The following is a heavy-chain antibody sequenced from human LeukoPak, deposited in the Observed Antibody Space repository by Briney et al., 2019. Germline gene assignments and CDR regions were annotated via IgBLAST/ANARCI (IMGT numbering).Heavy chain of an antibody. V-gene: IGHV1-18*01. CDR2: ISAYNGNT. D-gene: IGHD6-13*01. CDR1: GYTFTSYG. Sequence: GASVKVSCKASGYTFTSYGISWVRQAPGQGLEWMGWISAYNGNTNYAQKLQGRVTMTTDTSTSTAYMELRSLRSDDTAVYYRARDINSEQQRVYYYYYGMDVWGQGTTVTVSS. J-gene: IGHJ6*02. CDR3: ARDINSEQQRVYYYYYGMDV.